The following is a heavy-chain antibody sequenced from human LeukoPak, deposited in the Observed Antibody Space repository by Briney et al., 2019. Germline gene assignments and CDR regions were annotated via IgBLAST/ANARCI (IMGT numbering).Heavy chain of an antibody. Sequence: SETLSLTCAVYGGSFSGYYWSWIRRPPGKGLEWIGEINHSGSTNYNPSLKSRVTISVDTSKNQFSLKLSSVTAADTAVYYCARVSEAYCGGDCYLPGMDVWGQGTTVTVSS. CDR2: INHSGST. CDR3: ARVSEAYCGGDCYLPGMDV. CDR1: GGSFSGYY. V-gene: IGHV4-34*01. D-gene: IGHD2-21*02. J-gene: IGHJ6*02.